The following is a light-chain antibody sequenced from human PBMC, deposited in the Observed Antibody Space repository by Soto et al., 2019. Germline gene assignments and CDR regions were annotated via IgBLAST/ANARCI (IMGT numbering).Light chain of an antibody. Sequence: TGXSSDVGGYNYVSWYQQHPGKAPKLMIYEVSNRPSGVSNRFSGSKSGNTASLTISGLQAEDEADYYCSSYTSSSIDYVFGTGTKLTVL. CDR1: SSDVGGYNY. J-gene: IGLJ1*01. V-gene: IGLV2-14*01. CDR3: SSYTSSSIDYV. CDR2: EVS.